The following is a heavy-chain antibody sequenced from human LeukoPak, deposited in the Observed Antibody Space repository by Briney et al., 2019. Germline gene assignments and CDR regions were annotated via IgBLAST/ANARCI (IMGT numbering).Heavy chain of an antibody. V-gene: IGHV3-43D*03. J-gene: IGHJ4*02. CDR1: GSTFDDYA. CDR3: AKGGNSGYEYYFDY. D-gene: IGHD5-12*01. CDR2: ISWDGGST. Sequence: GGSLRLSCAASGSTFDDYAMHWVRQAPGKGLEWVSLISWDGGSTYYADSVKGRFTISRDNSKNSLYLQMNSLRAEDTALYYCAKGGNSGYEYYFDYWGQGTLVTVSS.